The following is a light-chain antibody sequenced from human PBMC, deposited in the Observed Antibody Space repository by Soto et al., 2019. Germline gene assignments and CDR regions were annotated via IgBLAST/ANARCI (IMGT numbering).Light chain of an antibody. V-gene: IGKV1-39*01. Sequence: DIQMTQPPSSLSASVGDRVTITCRASQRVSNYLNWYSQKSGGAPKLLTHGVSKLENGTPSRFSGSGLATDFTLASNTLQPEDFAVYFWQQTYMLPYTFGQGTKVEI. CDR1: QRVSNY. J-gene: IGKJ2*01. CDR2: GVS. CDR3: QQTYMLPYT.